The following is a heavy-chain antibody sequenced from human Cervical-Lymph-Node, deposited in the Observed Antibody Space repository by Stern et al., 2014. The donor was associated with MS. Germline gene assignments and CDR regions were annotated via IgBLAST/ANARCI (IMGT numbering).Heavy chain of an antibody. D-gene: IGHD4-17*01. V-gene: IGHV1-69*09. CDR1: GGTFSSSG. J-gene: IGHJ5*02. CDR3: ATLGVTTGDFDP. CDR2: IIPIRSIT. Sequence: QVQLVESGSEVKKPGSSVRVSCKASGGTFSSSGISWVRQAPGQGLEWMGRIIPIRSITNYAQNFQGRVTITADKSTSTAYMELSSLRSEDTAVYYCATLGVTTGDFDPWGQGTLVTVSS.